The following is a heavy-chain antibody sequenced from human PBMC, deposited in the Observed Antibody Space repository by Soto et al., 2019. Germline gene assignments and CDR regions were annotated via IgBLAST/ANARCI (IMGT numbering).Heavy chain of an antibody. D-gene: IGHD3-22*01. Sequence: GGSLRLSCAASGFTFSSYAMSWVRQAPGKGLEWVSVIWCGGSSKYYADSVKGRFTISRDNSKNTLYLQMNSLRAEDTAVYYCARDFKYYDSSGYWYYYYYGMDVWGQGTTVTVSS. J-gene: IGHJ6*02. CDR1: GFTFSSYA. CDR2: IWCGGSSK. CDR3: ARDFKYYDSSGYWYYYYYGMDV. V-gene: IGHV3-23*03.